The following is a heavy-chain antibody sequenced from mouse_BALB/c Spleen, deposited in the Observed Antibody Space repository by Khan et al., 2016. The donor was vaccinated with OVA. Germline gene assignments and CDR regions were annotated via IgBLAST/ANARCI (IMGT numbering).Heavy chain of an antibody. CDR1: GYVFTNYL. J-gene: IGHJ2*01. D-gene: IGHD1-3*01. Sequence: VQLQESGAELVRPGTSVKVSCKSSGYVFTNYLIEWIKQRPGQGLEWIGVINPGSGGSVYNEKFKGKATLTADKSSSTAYMQLSSLTSEDSAVYFWAREWGKGHFDYWGQGTTLTVAS. CDR3: AREWGKGHFDY. V-gene: IGHV1-54*01. CDR2: INPGSGGS.